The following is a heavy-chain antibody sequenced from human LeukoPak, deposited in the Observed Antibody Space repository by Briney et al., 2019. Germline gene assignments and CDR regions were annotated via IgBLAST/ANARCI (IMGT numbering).Heavy chain of an antibody. D-gene: IGHD3-3*01. V-gene: IGHV1-24*01. CDR1: GYTLTELS. CDR3: ATVHFFVPPGARGGAFDI. J-gene: IGHJ3*02. CDR2: FDPEDGET. Sequence: GASVKVSCKVSGYTLTELSMHWVRQAPGKGLEWMGGFDPEDGETIYAQKFQGRVTMTEDTSTDTAYVELSSLRSEDTAVYYCATVHFFVPPGARGGAFDIWGQGTMVTVSS.